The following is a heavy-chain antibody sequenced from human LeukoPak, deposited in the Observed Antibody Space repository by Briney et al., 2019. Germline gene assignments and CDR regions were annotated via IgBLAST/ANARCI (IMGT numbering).Heavy chain of an antibody. D-gene: IGHD6-13*01. J-gene: IGHJ3*02. CDR2: IYRGGST. V-gene: IGHV3-66*01. Sequence: GGSVRLSCAASGFTVSSNYMSWVRQAPGKGLDWVSVIYRGGSTYYADSVKGRFTISRDNSKNTLYLQMNSLRAEDTAVYYCARVGYIQAFDIWGKGTRVALSS. CDR1: GFTVSSNY. CDR3: ARVGYIQAFDI.